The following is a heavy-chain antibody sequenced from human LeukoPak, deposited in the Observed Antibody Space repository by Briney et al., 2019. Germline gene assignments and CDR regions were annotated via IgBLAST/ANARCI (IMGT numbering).Heavy chain of an antibody. V-gene: IGHV3-21*01. D-gene: IGHD3-22*01. CDR2: ITRSSIYI. J-gene: IGHJ4*02. Sequence: GGSLRLSCAASGFTFSNYNMNWVRQAPGKGLEWVSSITRSSIYIYYADSVKGRFTISRDNAKNSLYLQMNSLRAEDTAVYYCATSRYDSSGYYGIMAYWGQGTLVTVSS. CDR1: GFTFSNYN. CDR3: ATSRYDSSGYYGIMAY.